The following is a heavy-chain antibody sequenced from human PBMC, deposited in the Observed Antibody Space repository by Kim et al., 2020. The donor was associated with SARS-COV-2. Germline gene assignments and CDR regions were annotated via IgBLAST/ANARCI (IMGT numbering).Heavy chain of an antibody. D-gene: IGHD2-15*01. CDR3: AKKEIVGPLDY. V-gene: IGHV1-69*13. J-gene: IGHJ4*02. Sequence: SVKVSCKASGGTFGTYTITWVRQAPGQGLEWMGGIIPIFGTPDYAQNFQGRVTLSVDESTKTVYMELSSLRAEDTAVYYCAKKEIVGPLDYWGQGTLVTVSS. CDR1: GGTFGTYT. CDR2: IIPIFGTP.